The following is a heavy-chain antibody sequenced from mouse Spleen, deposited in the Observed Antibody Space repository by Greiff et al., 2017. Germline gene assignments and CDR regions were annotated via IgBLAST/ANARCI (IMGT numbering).Heavy chain of an antibody. CDR3: ASPHYYGSRAGFAY. J-gene: IGHJ3*01. V-gene: IGHV1-69*01. D-gene: IGHD1-1*01. CDR2: IDTSDSYT. CDR1: GYTFTDYW. Sequence: QVQLQQPGAELVMPGASVKMSCKASGYTFTDYWMHWVKQRPGQGLEWIGAIDTSDSYTSYNQKFKGKATLTVDESSSTAYMQLSSLTSEDSAVYYCASPHYYGSRAGFAYWGQGTLVTVSA.